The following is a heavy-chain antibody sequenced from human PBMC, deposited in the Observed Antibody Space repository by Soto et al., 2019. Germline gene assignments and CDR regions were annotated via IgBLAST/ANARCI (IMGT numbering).Heavy chain of an antibody. CDR2: IYHSGDT. CDR3: ARSYYGSGSYLDY. Sequence: QLQLQESGSGLVKPSQTLSLTCAVSGGSISSADYSWSWIRQPPGKGLEWIGYIYHSGDTYYNPSLNGRVTISVDRSKNQFSLNLNSVMAADTAVYYCARSYYGSGSYLDYWGQGTLVTVSS. D-gene: IGHD3-10*01. V-gene: IGHV4-30-2*01. J-gene: IGHJ4*02. CDR1: GGSISSADYS.